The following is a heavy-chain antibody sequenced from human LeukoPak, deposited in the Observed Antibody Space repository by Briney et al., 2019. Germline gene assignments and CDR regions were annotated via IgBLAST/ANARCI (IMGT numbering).Heavy chain of an antibody. CDR2: INPSVGTP. V-gene: IGHV1-46*01. CDR1: GYTFTRYY. J-gene: IGHJ4*02. Sequence: GASVKVSCKASGYTFTRYYMHRVRQAPGQRLEWMGMINPSVGTPGHAQKFQGRVTVTRDTSTSTVYMEMSSLRSEDTAVYYCARGPENYYYFDYWGQGTLVTVSS. D-gene: IGHD1-14*01. CDR3: ARGPENYYYFDY.